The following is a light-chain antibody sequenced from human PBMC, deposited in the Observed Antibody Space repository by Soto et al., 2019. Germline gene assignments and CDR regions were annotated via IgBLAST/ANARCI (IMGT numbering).Light chain of an antibody. J-gene: IGKJ5*01. CDR2: RAS. V-gene: IGKV3D-20*02. CDR1: QSVTSSY. CDR3: QQGGNWPLT. Sequence: EIVLTQSPGTLSLYPGESATLSCRASQSVTSSYIAWYQQKPGQAPRLLIYRASTRATGIPDRFSGSGSGTDFTLIISRLEPEDFAVYYCQQGGNWPLTFGQGTRLEIK.